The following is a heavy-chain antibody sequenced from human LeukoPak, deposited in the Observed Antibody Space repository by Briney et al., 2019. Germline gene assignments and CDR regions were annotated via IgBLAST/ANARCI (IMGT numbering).Heavy chain of an antibody. Sequence: PGGSLRLSCSASRFTFNSYPVHWVRQAPGKGLEYVSGISRNGGSTYYADSVKGRFTISRDNSKNTLYLQMSSLRAEDTAVYYCVKESGFMVAPNSAFDIWGQGTMVTVSS. J-gene: IGHJ3*02. CDR2: ISRNGGST. D-gene: IGHD4/OR15-4a*01. V-gene: IGHV3-64D*06. CDR3: VKESGFMVAPNSAFDI. CDR1: RFTFNSYP.